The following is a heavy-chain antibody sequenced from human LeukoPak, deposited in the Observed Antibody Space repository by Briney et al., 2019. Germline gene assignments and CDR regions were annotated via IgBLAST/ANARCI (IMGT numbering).Heavy chain of an antibody. D-gene: IGHD2-21*01. J-gene: IGHJ6*02. CDR3: ARLFQMDV. CDR2: ISSDGSST. V-gene: IGHV3-74*01. Sequence: GGSLRLSCAASGFTFSSYWMHWVRQAPGKGLVWVSRISSDGSSTTYADSVKGRFTISRDNAKNTLYLHMNSLRAEDTAVYYCARLFQMDVWGQGTTVTVSS. CDR1: GFTFSSYW.